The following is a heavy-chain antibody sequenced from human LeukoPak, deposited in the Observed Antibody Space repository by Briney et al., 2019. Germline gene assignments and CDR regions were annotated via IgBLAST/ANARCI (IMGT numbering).Heavy chain of an antibody. D-gene: IGHD2-21*02. CDR3: AREGVTAPGDY. CDR1: GFTFTSYA. Sequence: PGGSLRLSCAASGFTFTSYAMNWVRQAPGKGLEWVSYISSSGSTIYYADSVKGRFTISRDNAKNSLYLQMNSLRAEDTAVYYCAREGVTAPGDYWGQGTLVTVSS. V-gene: IGHV3-48*04. J-gene: IGHJ4*02. CDR2: ISSSGSTI.